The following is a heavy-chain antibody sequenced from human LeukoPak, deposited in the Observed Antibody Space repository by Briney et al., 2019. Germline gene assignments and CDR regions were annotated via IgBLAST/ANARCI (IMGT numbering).Heavy chain of an antibody. J-gene: IGHJ4*02. Sequence: GGSLRLSCAASGFTVSSNYMSWVRQAPGKGLEWVSAISGSGGSTYYADSVKGRCTISRDNSKNTLYLQINSLRAEDTAVYYCAKHPSSSGWPSFFDYWGQGTLVTVSS. CDR3: AKHPSSSGWPSFFDY. CDR1: GFTVSSNY. CDR2: ISGSGGST. D-gene: IGHD6-19*01. V-gene: IGHV3-23*01.